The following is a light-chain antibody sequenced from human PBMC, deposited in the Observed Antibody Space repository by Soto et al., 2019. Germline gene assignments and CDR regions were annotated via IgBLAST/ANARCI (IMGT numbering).Light chain of an antibody. V-gene: IGLV1-40*01. CDR2: GNT. CDR1: SSDVGSYNL. J-gene: IGLJ2*01. Sequence: QSALTQPASVSGSPGQSITISCTGTSSDVGSYNLVSWYQQLPGTAPKLLIYGNTNRPSGVPDRFSNSKSGTSASLAITGLQAEDEADYYCQSYDSSLSGYVVFGGGTKLTVL. CDR3: QSYDSSLSGYVV.